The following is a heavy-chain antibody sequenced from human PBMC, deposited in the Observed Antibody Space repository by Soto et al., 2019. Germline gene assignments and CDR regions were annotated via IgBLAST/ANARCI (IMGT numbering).Heavy chain of an antibody. D-gene: IGHD3-22*01. CDR1: GFTFDDYA. V-gene: IGHV3-9*01. CDR3: AKDREYDSSGYYYGTDAFDI. Sequence: LRLSCAASGFTFDDYAMHWVRQAPGKGLEWVSGISWNSGSIGYADTVKGRFTISRDNAKNSLYLQMNSLRAEDTALYYCAKDREYDSSGYYYGTDAFDIWGQGTMVTVSS. CDR2: ISWNSGSI. J-gene: IGHJ3*02.